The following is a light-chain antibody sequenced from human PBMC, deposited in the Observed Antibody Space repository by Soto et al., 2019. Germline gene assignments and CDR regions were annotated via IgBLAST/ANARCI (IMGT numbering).Light chain of an antibody. CDR2: GAS. CDR1: QSVNNN. CDR3: RQYGSSSIT. Sequence: EIVLTNSPATLSLSRWDIATLSCRASQSVNNNVAWFQQHPGQAPRLLIYGASSRATGIPVRFSGSGSGTDFTLTISRLEPEDFAVHYCRQYGSSSITFGQVTRLEIK. V-gene: IGKV3-20*01. J-gene: IGKJ5*01.